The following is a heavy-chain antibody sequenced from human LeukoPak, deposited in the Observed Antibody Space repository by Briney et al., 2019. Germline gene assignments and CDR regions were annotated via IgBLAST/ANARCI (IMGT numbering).Heavy chain of an antibody. J-gene: IGHJ4*02. CDR2: ISAGSGNT. CDR3: ARDYGYSLLFY. Sequence: ASLKVSCKASGYTFTNFAIHWVRHAPGQRLEWMGWISAGSGNTKYSQKLQGRVTITRDTSASTAYMELSSLRSEDTAVYYCARDYGYSLLFYWGQGTLVTVSS. V-gene: IGHV1-3*01. CDR1: GYTFTNFA. D-gene: IGHD5-18*01.